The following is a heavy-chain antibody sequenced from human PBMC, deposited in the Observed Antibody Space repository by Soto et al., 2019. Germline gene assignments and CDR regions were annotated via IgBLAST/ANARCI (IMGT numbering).Heavy chain of an antibody. Sequence: QVQLMESGAEVKKPGASVKVSCKASGDTFTDYYIHWVRQAPGQALEWMATVNPSGGHTTYAQHFLGRVTMTRDTSTSTLYMELTSLTSDDTAIYYCARGGHVVVVTAALDYWGQGTLFTVSS. V-gene: IGHV1-46*01. CDR2: VNPSGGHT. J-gene: IGHJ4*02. D-gene: IGHD2-21*02. CDR1: GDTFTDYY. CDR3: ARGGHVVVVTAALDY.